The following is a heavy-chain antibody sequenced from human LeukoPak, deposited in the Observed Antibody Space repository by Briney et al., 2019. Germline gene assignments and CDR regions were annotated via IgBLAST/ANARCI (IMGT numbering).Heavy chain of an antibody. D-gene: IGHD3-22*01. CDR3: ARDERYYYDSSGYYRN. Sequence: ASVKVSCKASGYTFNSYGISWVRQAPGQGLEWMGWISAYNGNTNYAQKLQGRVTMTTDTSTSTAYMELRSLRSDDTAVYYCARDERYYYDSSGYYRNWGRGTLVTVSS. V-gene: IGHV1-18*01. CDR2: ISAYNGNT. J-gene: IGHJ4*02. CDR1: GYTFNSYG.